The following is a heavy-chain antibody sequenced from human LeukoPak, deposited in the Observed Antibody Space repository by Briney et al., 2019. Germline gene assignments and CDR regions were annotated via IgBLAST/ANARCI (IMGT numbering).Heavy chain of an antibody. V-gene: IGHV3-21*06. J-gene: IGHJ4*02. CDR2: ISSSSSYI. CDR1: GFTFSSYS. D-gene: IGHD3-16*01. CDR3: ARGGDPVDY. Sequence: GGSLRLSCAASGFTFSSYSMNWVRQAPGKGLEWVSSISSSSSYIYYADSVKGRFTISRDNAKNSVDLQMNSLRVEDSAVYYCARGGDPVDYWGQGTLVTVSS.